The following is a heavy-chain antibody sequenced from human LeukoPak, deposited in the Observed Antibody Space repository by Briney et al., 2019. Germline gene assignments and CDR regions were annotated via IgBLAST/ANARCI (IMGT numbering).Heavy chain of an antibody. V-gene: IGHV3-21*04. Sequence: GGSLRLSCAASGFTFSSYSMNWVRQAPGKGLEWVSSISSSSSYIYYADSVKGRFTISRDNAKNSLYLQMNSLRAEDTAVYYCCPDHRSHAGPGYWGQGTLVTVSS. CDR1: GFTFSSYS. J-gene: IGHJ4*02. D-gene: IGHD7-27*01. CDR2: ISSSSSYI. CDR3: CPDHRSHAGPGY.